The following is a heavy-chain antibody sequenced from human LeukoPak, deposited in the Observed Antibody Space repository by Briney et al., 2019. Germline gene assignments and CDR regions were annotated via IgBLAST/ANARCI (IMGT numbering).Heavy chain of an antibody. J-gene: IGHJ4*02. CDR1: GGSISSGGYY. V-gene: IGHV4-31*03. D-gene: IGHD2-2*01. CDR3: ARGGDKEYHFDY. CDR2: IYYSGST. Sequence: PSETLSLTCTVSGGSISSGGYYWSWIRQHPGKGLEWIGYIYYSGSTYYNPSLKSRATISVDTSKNQFSLKLSSVTAADTAVYYCARGGDKEYHFDYWGQGTLVTVSS.